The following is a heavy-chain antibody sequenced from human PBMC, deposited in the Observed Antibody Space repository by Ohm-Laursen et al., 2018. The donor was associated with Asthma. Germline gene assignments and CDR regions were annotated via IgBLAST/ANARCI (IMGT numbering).Heavy chain of an antibody. D-gene: IGHD3-10*01. V-gene: IGHV4-61*01. CDR2: IYYSGST. CDR1: GGSVSSGSYY. Sequence: PSDTLSLTCTVSGGSVSSGSYYWSWIRQPPGKGLEWIGYIYYSGSTNYNPSLKSRVTISVDTSKNQFSLKLSSVTAADTAVYFCARDGWLRGSFDYWGQGNLVTVSS. J-gene: IGHJ4*02. CDR3: ARDGWLRGSFDY.